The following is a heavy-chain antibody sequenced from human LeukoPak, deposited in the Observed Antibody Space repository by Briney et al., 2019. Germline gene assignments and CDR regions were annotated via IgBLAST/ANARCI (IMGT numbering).Heavy chain of an antibody. J-gene: IGHJ4*02. CDR3: ARDGPIK. D-gene: IGHD5-24*01. V-gene: IGHV4-39*07. Sequence: ETLSLTCTVSGGSISGSSYYWAWIRQPPGKGLEWIGSIYYSGNTYYNPSLKSRVTISVDTSRNQFSLKLTSVTAADTAVYYCARDGPIKWGQGTLVTVSS. CDR1: GGSISGSSYY. CDR2: IYYSGNT.